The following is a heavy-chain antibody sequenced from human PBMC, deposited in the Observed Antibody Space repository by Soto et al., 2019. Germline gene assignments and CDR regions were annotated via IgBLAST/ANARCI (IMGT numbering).Heavy chain of an antibody. CDR1: GYTFTGYY. Sequence: ASVKVSCKASGYTFTGYYMHWVRQAPGQGLEWMGWINPNSGGTNYAQKFQGWVTMTRDTSISTAYMELSRLRSDDTAVYYCARNVGCSSTSCYAPEYNLFAPWGQGTLVTVSS. V-gene: IGHV1-2*04. CDR3: ARNVGCSSTSCYAPEYNLFAP. J-gene: IGHJ5*02. CDR2: INPNSGGT. D-gene: IGHD2-2*01.